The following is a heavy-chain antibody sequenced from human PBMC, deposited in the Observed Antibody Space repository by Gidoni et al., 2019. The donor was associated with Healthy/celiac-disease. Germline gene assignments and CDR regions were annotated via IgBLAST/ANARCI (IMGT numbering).Heavy chain of an antibody. D-gene: IGHD3-10*01. Sequence: QVQLVQSAAEVKKPGASGTVSCKPSGGTFSSCALSWVRQAPGQGLEWMGGIIPIFGTANYAQKFQGRVTITADESTSTAYMELSSLRSEDTAVYYCATTHGSGSYFSFDYWGQGTLVTVSS. J-gene: IGHJ4*02. CDR3: ATTHGSGSYFSFDY. CDR2: IIPIFGTA. V-gene: IGHV1-69*01. CDR1: GGTFSSCA.